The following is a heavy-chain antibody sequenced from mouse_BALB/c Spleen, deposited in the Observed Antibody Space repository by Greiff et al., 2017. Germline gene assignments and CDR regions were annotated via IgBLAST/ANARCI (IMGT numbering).Heavy chain of an antibody. J-gene: IGHJ4*01. D-gene: IGHD2-2*01. Sequence: EVQLVESGGGLVQPKGSLKLSCAASGFTFNTYAMNWVRQAPGKGLEWVARIRSKSNNYATYYADSVKDRFTISRDDSQSMLYLQMNNLKTEDTAMYYCVRHGGYDGDYWGQGTSVTVSS. CDR1: GFTFNTYA. CDR2: IRSKSNNYAT. V-gene: IGHV10-1*02. CDR3: VRHGGYDGDY.